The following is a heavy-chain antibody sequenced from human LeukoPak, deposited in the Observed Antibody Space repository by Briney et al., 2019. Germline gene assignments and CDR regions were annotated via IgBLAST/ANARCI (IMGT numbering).Heavy chain of an antibody. V-gene: IGHV3-73*01. CDR2: IRSKANSYAT. CDR3: TRDGKASDDWNHYFDY. D-gene: IGHD1-1*01. Sequence: GGSLRLSCAASGFTFSGSAMHWVRQASGKGLEWVGRIRSKANSYATTYAASVKGRFTISRDDSENTAYLQMSSLKTEDAAVYYCTRDGKASDDWNHYFDYWGQGTLVTVSS. J-gene: IGHJ4*02. CDR1: GFTFSGSA.